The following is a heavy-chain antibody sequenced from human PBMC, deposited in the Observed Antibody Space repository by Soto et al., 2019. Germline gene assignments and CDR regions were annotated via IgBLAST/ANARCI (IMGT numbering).Heavy chain of an antibody. J-gene: IGHJ6*02. CDR2: IIPIFGTA. Sequence: GASVKVACKASGGTFSSYAISWVRQAPGQGLEWMGGIIPIFGTANYAQKFQGRVTITADESTSTAYMELSSLRSEDTAVYYCARFYYGSGSYYPDYYYGMDVWGQGTTVTVSS. CDR3: ARFYYGSGSYYPDYYYGMDV. CDR1: GGTFSSYA. D-gene: IGHD3-10*01. V-gene: IGHV1-69*13.